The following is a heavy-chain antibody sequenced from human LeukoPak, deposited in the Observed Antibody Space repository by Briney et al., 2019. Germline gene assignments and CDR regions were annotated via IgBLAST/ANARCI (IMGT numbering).Heavy chain of an antibody. CDR1: GYTFTSYG. D-gene: IGHD2-2*03. CDR3: ARHPVGHCSSTSCQHFDY. Sequence: GASVKVSCKASGYTFTSYGISWVRQAPGQGLEWMGWISAYNGNTNYAQKLQGRVTMTTDTSTSTAYMELGSLRSDDTAVYYCARHPVGHCSSTSCQHFDYWGQGTLVTVSS. V-gene: IGHV1-18*01. CDR2: ISAYNGNT. J-gene: IGHJ4*02.